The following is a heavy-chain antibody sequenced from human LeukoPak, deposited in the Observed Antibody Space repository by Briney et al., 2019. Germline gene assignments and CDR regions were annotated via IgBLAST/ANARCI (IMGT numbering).Heavy chain of an antibody. Sequence: GGSMTLSCAASGFTFSDYYMSWIRQAPGKGLEWVSYISSSGSTIYYADSVKGRFTISRDNAKHSLYLQMNSLRAEDTAVYYCAREGPAGWTNYFDYWGQGTPVTVSS. CDR3: AREGPAGWTNYFDY. CDR2: ISSSGSTI. V-gene: IGHV3-11*04. D-gene: IGHD6-19*01. CDR1: GFTFSDYY. J-gene: IGHJ4*02.